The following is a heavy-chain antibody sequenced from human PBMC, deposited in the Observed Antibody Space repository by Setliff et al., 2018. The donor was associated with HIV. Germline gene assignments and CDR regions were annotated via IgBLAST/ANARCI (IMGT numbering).Heavy chain of an antibody. CDR1: GGSFSGYY. V-gene: IGHV4-34*01. Sequence: PSETLSLTCAVYGGSFSGYYWSWIRQPPGKGLEWIGSIYHSGSTYYNPSLNSRVTISFDTSKNQFSLRLTSLTAADTAIYYCARSTVGAGASFPWGRGILVTVSS. CDR3: ARSTVGAGASFP. J-gene: IGHJ5*02. CDR2: IYHSGST. D-gene: IGHD1-26*01.